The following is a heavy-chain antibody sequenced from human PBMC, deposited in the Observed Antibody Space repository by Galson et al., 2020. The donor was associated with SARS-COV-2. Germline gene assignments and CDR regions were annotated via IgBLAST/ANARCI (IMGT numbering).Heavy chain of an antibody. CDR1: GGSFSAYY. J-gene: IGHJ3*02. D-gene: IGHD5-18*01. CDR2: VNHSGST. Sequence: ETGGSLRLSCAVYGGSFSAYYWNWIRQPPGKGLEWIGEVNHSGSTNYNPSLKSRVTISVDASKNQFSLKVRSVTAADTAMYYCAGYQYRTDAFDIWGQGTMVTVSS. CDR3: AGYQYRTDAFDI. V-gene: IGHV4-34*10.